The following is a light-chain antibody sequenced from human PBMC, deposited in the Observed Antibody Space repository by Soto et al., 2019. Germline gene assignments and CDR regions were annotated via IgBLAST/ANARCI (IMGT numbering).Light chain of an antibody. CDR1: QSVSNY. CDR2: DAS. Sequence: EIVLTQSPATLSLSPGEKATLSCRASQSVSNYLAWYQQKPDQAPRLLIYDASTRATGIPARFSGSGSGTDFTLTISSLEPEDFAVYYCQQRSNWPPLTFGGGTKVDIK. CDR3: QQRSNWPPLT. J-gene: IGKJ4*01. V-gene: IGKV3-11*01.